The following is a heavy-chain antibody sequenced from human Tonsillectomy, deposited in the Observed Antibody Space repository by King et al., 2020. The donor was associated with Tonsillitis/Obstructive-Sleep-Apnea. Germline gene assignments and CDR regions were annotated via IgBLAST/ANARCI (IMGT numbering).Heavy chain of an antibody. CDR3: TRRTVTDGFDY. D-gene: IGHD4-17*01. Sequence: QLVQSGAEVKKSGASVKVSCKASGYTFTGYYIHWVRQAPGQGLEWMGWINPNNGGTKYAQKFQGRVTVTRDTSISTAYMELSSLRSDDTAVYFCTRRTVTDGFDYWGQGTLVTVSS. CDR1: GYTFTGYY. J-gene: IGHJ4*02. CDR2: INPNNGGT. V-gene: IGHV1-2*02.